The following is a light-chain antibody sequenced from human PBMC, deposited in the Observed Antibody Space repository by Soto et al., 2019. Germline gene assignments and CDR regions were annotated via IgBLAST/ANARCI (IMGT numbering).Light chain of an antibody. V-gene: IGKV1-39*01. CDR2: AES. CDR1: QSISVH. Sequence: DIQMTQSPPSLSASVGDTVTITCRASQSISVHLTWYQQKPGKVPKLLLYAESNLQSGVPSRFSGSGSETDFALTISSLQPEDFATYYCQQSYITPYTFGQGTKLQIK. J-gene: IGKJ2*01. CDR3: QQSYITPYT.